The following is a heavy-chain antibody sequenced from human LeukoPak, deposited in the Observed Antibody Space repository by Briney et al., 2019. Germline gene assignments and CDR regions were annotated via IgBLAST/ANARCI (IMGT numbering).Heavy chain of an antibody. V-gene: IGHV1-69*13. J-gene: IGHJ5*02. CDR3: ARVVTPRYCSTPSCYWKGWFDP. Sequence: SVKVSCKATGYTFTAYYMQWVRQAPGQGLEWMGGIIPIFGTASFALKFQGRDTITADESTGTAYMELSSLRSEDTAVYYCARVVTPRYCSTPSCYWKGWFDPWGQGTLVTVSS. CDR2: IIPIFGTA. D-gene: IGHD2-2*01. CDR1: GYTFTAYY.